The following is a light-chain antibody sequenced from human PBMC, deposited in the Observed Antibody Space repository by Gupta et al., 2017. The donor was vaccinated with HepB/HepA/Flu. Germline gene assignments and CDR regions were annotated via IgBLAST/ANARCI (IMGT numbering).Light chain of an antibody. CDR1: RSDIGDYNY. J-gene: IGLJ2*01. CDR3: SSYAASNKMGI. V-gene: IGLV2-8*01. Sequence: QSVLTQPPSASGSPGQSVTISCTGTRSDIGDYNYVSWYQQYPGRVPRLIIYEVTKRPSGVPDRFSGSKSGNTASLTVSGLQAEDEADYHCSSYAASNKMGIFGGGTRLTVL. CDR2: EVT.